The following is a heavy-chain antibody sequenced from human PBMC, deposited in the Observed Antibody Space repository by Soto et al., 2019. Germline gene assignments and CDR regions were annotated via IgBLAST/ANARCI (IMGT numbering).Heavy chain of an antibody. J-gene: IGHJ5*02. CDR2: ISYDGSNK. Sequence: GGSLRLSCAASGFTFSSYAMHWVRQAPGKGLECVAVISYDGSNKYYADSVKGRFTISRDNSKNTLYLQMNSLRAEDTAVYYCASMVRAGVHYSRMRDSTAVPWGQGTLVTVSS. CDR1: GFTFSSYA. D-gene: IGHD3-10*01. V-gene: IGHV3-30-3*01. CDR3: ASMVRAGVHYSRMRDSTAVP.